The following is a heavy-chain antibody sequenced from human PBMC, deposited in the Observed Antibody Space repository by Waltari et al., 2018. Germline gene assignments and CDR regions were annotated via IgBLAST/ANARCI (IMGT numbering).Heavy chain of an antibody. V-gene: IGHV4-38-2*01. J-gene: IGHJ4*02. CDR3: ASQQLVYRDVDY. D-gene: IGHD6-13*01. Sequence: QVQLQESGPGLVKPSETLSLTCAVSGYSISSGYYWGWIRQPPGKGMEWIGSIYHSGSTYYSPSLISRVTISVDTSKNQFSLKLSSVTAADTAVYYCASQQLVYRDVDYWGQGTLVTVSS. CDR2: IYHSGST. CDR1: GYSISSGYY.